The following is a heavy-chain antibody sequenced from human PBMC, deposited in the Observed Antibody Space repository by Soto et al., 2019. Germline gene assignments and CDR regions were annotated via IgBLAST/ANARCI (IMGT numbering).Heavy chain of an antibody. CDR2: IYFRGNS. V-gene: IGHV4-30-4*01. Sequence: QVQLQQSGPGLVKPSQTLSVTCTVSGDSITSSPDYWSWVRQLPGRGLEWIGYIYFRGNSYYNPSLKSRVTIPPARSKHQFALEVNSVAGAGTALYFCARSGGTNAWYGVFDFWGQGPLVNFSS. D-gene: IGHD1-7*01. CDR3: ARSGGTNAWYGVFDF. CDR1: GDSITSSPDY. J-gene: IGHJ4*02.